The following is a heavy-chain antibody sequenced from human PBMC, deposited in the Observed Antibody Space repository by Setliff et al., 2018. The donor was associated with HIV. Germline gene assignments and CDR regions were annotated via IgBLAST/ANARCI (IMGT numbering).Heavy chain of an antibody. CDR2: ITGGSGNT. CDR1: GYTFISYA. D-gene: IGHD4-4*01. V-gene: IGHV1-3*01. Sequence: ASVKVSCKASGYTFISYAIHWVRQAPGQSLEWMGWITGGSGNTKYSEKFQGRVTFTWDTSASTAYMELSSLRSEDTALYYCARDSGDDYSDYYYYGMDVWGQGTTVTVSS. J-gene: IGHJ6*02. CDR3: ARDSGDDYSDYYYYGMDV.